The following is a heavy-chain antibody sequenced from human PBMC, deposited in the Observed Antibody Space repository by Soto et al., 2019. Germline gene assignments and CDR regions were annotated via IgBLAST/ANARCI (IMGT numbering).Heavy chain of an antibody. CDR3: AGEAPYLGSGIYGDGMDV. Sequence: QVQLVQSGAEVKKPGASVKVSCKASGYTFTTYAIHWVRQAPGQRLEWMGWINAGNGNTKFSQKFQGRVTITMDTSASTDYMEPSSLRSEDTAVYYCAGEAPYLGSGIYGDGMDVWGQGTTVTVSS. V-gene: IGHV1-3*01. D-gene: IGHD3-10*01. CDR2: INAGNGNT. J-gene: IGHJ6*02. CDR1: GYTFTTYA.